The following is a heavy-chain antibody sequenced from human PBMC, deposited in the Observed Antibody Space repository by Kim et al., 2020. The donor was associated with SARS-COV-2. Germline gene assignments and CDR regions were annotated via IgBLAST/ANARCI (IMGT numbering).Heavy chain of an antibody. D-gene: IGHD4-17*01. CDR1: GYTFTSYA. J-gene: IGHJ4*02. Sequence: ASVKVSCKASGYTFTSYAMNWVRQAPGQGLEWMGWINTNTGNPTYAQGFTGRFVFSLDTSVSTAYLQISSLKAEDTAVYYCATTPPITTVTIPPVDYWGQGTLVTVSS. V-gene: IGHV7-4-1*02. CDR3: ATTPPITTVTIPPVDY. CDR2: INTNTGNP.